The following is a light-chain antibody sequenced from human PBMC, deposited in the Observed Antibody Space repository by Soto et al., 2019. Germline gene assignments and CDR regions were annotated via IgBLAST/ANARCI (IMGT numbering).Light chain of an antibody. V-gene: IGKV1-39*01. CDR2: DAS. CDR3: QQSYTAPPWT. Sequence: DIQMTQSPSSLSASVGNRVPITCRASQSISTYLNWYQKKPGKAPNLLIYDASRLQSGVPSRFSGSGGGTDFTLTITSLEPDDFATYYCQQSYTAPPWTFGPGTKVDIK. J-gene: IGKJ1*01. CDR1: QSISTY.